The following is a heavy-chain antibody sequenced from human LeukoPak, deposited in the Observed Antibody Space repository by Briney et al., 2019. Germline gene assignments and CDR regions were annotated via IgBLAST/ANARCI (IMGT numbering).Heavy chain of an antibody. CDR1: GFTFSSYE. J-gene: IGHJ4*02. CDR3: ARDGHFDY. CDR2: TSGSGTTI. V-gene: IGHV3-48*03. Sequence: GGSLRLSCAASGFTFSSYEINWVRQAPGKGLEWVSYTSGSGTTIYYADSVKGRFTISRDNAKNSLYLQMNSLRSDDTAVYYCARDGHFDYWGQGTLVTVSS.